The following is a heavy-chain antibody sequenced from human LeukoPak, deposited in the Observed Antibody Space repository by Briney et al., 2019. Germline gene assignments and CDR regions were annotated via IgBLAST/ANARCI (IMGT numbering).Heavy chain of an antibody. CDR3: ARGDYYDSSDYFIDAFDI. Sequence: PGGSLRLSCAASGFTYSSYWMSWVRQAPGKGLEWVANIRPDGSEKYYVDSVKGRFTISRDNAKNSLYLQMNSLRAGDTAVYYCARGDYYDSSDYFIDAFDIWGRGTMVTVSS. J-gene: IGHJ3*02. V-gene: IGHV3-7*04. D-gene: IGHD3-22*01. CDR2: IRPDGSEK. CDR1: GFTYSSYW.